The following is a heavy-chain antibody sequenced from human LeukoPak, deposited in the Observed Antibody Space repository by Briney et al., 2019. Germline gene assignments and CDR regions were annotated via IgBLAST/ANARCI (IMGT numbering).Heavy chain of an antibody. D-gene: IGHD6-6*01. J-gene: IGHJ4*02. CDR2: INHSGST. Sequence: PSETLSLTCAVYGGSFSGYYWSWIRQPPGKGLEWIGEINHSGSTNYNPSLKSRVTISADTSKNQFSLKLSSVTAADTAVYYCARGDENIAARPSFLDYWGQGTLVTVSS. CDR1: GGSFSGYY. CDR3: ARGDENIAARPSFLDY. V-gene: IGHV4-34*01.